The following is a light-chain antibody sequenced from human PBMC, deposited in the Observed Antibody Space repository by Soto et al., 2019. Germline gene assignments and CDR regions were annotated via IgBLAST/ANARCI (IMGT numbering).Light chain of an antibody. CDR3: QQYNDWPLT. J-gene: IGKJ4*01. CDR1: HSVSSN. CDR2: GTS. V-gene: IGKV3-15*01. Sequence: EIVMTQSPATLSVSPGERATLSCRASHSVSSNLAWYQQKPGQAPRLLIYGTSTRATGIPVRFSGSGSGTEFTVTISSLQPEDSAVYYCQQYNDWPLTFGGGTKVDIK.